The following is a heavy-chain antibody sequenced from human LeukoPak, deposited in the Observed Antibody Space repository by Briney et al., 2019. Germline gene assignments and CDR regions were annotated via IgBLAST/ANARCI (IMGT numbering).Heavy chain of an antibody. V-gene: IGHV3-23*01. CDR1: KFRFGEYA. CDR3: VKSFYCDGRATYYFDC. CDR2: ISGSGEKT. Sequence: VWSLMLWCASFKFRFGEYAMSWVRQAPGQGLNRISVISGSGEKTYYADSVNGRFTISRDNTKNTVYLQMDSVRVEDTALYYCVKSFYCDGRATYYFDCWGQGTLVTVSS. J-gene: IGHJ4*02. D-gene: IGHD3-22*01.